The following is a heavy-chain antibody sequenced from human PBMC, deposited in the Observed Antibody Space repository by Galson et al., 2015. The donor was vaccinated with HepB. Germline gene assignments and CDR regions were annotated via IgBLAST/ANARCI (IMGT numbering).Heavy chain of an antibody. J-gene: IGHJ5*02. CDR1: GFTFSSYG. CDR2: ISYDGSNK. V-gene: IGHV3-30*18. Sequence: SLRLSCAASGFTFSSYGMHWVRQAPGKGLEWVAVISYDGSNKYYADSVKGRFTISRDNSKNTLYLQMNSLRAEDTAVYYCAKDSSVASYYDFWSGYPSDPWGQGTLVTVSS. D-gene: IGHD3-3*01. CDR3: AKDSSVASYYDFWSGYPSDP.